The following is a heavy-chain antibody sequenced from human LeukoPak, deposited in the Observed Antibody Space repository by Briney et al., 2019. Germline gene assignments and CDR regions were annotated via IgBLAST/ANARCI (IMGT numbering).Heavy chain of an antibody. V-gene: IGHV3-30-3*01. CDR1: GFTFSSYA. D-gene: IGHD1-26*01. Sequence: GGSLRLSCAASGFTFSSYAMHWVRQAPGKGLEWVAVISYDGSNKYYADSVKGRFTISRDNSKNTLYLQMNSLRAEDTAAYYCARDREGRFDYWGQGTLVTVSS. CDR3: ARDREGRFDY. CDR2: ISYDGSNK. J-gene: IGHJ4*02.